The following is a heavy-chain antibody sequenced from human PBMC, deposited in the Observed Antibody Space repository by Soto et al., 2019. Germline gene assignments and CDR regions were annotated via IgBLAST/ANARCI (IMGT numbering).Heavy chain of an antibody. CDR3: ATTRDSSGYHDF. Sequence: GGSLRLSWAASGFTSGFTFSRFAMSWVRQAPGKGLEWVSSISSSGDFISYADSMQGRITVSRDNAKNSLHLQMNNLRVEDTAVYYCATTRDSSGYHDFWGQGALVTVSS. CDR1: GFTFSRFA. V-gene: IGHV3-21*01. D-gene: IGHD3-22*01. CDR2: ISSSGDFI. J-gene: IGHJ4*02.